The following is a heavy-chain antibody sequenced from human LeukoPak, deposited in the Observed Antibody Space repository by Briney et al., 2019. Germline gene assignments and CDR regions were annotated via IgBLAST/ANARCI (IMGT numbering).Heavy chain of an antibody. V-gene: IGHV3-23*01. CDR1: GFTFSSSA. J-gene: IGHJ6*02. CDR2: ISGSGGST. D-gene: IGHD2-15*01. CDR3: AKTAGYCSGGSCWAYYYYGMDV. Sequence: GGSLRLSCAASGFTFSSSAMSWVRQAPGKGLEWVSAISGSGGSTYYADSVKGRFIISRDNSKNTLYLQMNSLRAEDTAVYYCAKTAGYCSGGSCWAYYYYGMDVWGQGTTVTVSS.